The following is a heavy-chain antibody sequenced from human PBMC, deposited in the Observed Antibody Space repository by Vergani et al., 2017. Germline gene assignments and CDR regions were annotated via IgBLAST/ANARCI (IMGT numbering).Heavy chain of an antibody. J-gene: IGHJ4*02. CDR2: ISGSGGST. CDR1: GFTFSSYA. V-gene: IGHV3-23*01. D-gene: IGHD4-23*01. Sequence: EVQLLESGGGLVQPGGSLRLSCAASGFTFSSYAMSWVRQAPRKGLEWVSAISGSGGSTYYADSVKGRFTISRDNSKNTLYLQMNSLRAEDTAVYYCAKDRDYGGNSSYWGQGTLVTVSS. CDR3: AKDRDYGGNSSY.